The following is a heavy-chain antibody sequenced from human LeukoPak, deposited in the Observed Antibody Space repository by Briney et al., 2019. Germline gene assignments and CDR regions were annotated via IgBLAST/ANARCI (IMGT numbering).Heavy chain of an antibody. CDR2: ISSSSSYI. CDR1: GFTFSSYS. Sequence: GGSLRLSCAASGFTFSSYSMNWVRQAPGKGLEWVSSISSSSSYIYYADSVKGRFTISRDNSKNSLYLQMNSLRTEDTALYYCAKDFWSGWNYFDYWGQGTLVTVSS. CDR3: AKDFWSGWNYFDY. D-gene: IGHD3-3*01. V-gene: IGHV3-21*04. J-gene: IGHJ4*02.